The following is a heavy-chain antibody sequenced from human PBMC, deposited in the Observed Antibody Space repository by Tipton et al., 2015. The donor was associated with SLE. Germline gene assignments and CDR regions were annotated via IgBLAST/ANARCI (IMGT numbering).Heavy chain of an antibody. CDR3: ANMMTTPWYYFDY. J-gene: IGHJ4*02. V-gene: IGHV4-59*04. D-gene: IGHD4-11*01. CDR1: GGSISSHY. Sequence: TLSLTCTVSGGSISSHYWSWIRQPPGNGLEWIGSIYHSGSTYYNPSLKSRVTISVDTSKNQFSLKLSSVTAADPAVYYCANMMTTPWYYFDYWGPGTLVAVSS. CDR2: IYHSGST.